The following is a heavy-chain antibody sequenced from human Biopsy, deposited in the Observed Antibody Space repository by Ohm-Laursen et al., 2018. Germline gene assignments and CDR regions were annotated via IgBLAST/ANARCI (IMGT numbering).Heavy chain of an antibody. J-gene: IGHJ2*01. Sequence: GTLSPTCTVSGDSISSYYWSWIRQPPGKGLEWIGYVYYTGSTDYNPSLQSRVTISVDTSKNHFSLRLRSVTPADTAIYYCARDRGYYSDGTVPGYLDLWGRGTLVTVSS. CDR1: GDSISSYY. D-gene: IGHD3-22*01. CDR3: ARDRGYYSDGTVPGYLDL. V-gene: IGHV4-59*01. CDR2: VYYTGST.